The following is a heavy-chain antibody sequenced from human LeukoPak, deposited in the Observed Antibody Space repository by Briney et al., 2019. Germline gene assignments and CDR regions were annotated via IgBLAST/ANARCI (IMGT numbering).Heavy chain of an antibody. CDR3: AKDALLWFGESDPNWFDP. Sequence: GGSLRLSCAASGFTFSDYYMTWIRQAPGKGLEWASYISSSGSTIYYADSVKGRFTISRDNSKYTLYLQMNSLRAEDTAVYYCAKDALLWFGESDPNWFDPWGQGTLVTVSS. D-gene: IGHD3-10*01. CDR2: ISSSGSTI. J-gene: IGHJ5*02. V-gene: IGHV3-11*01. CDR1: GFTFSDYY.